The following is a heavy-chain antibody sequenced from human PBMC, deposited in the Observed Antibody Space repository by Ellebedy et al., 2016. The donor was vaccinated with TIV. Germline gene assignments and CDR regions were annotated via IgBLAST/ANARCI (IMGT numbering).Heavy chain of an antibody. V-gene: IGHV5-51*01. CDR1: GYTFTNYW. CDR3: ARPQGGQLFSLDY. CDR2: IYPDDSDT. D-gene: IGHD5-24*01. Sequence: KVSXKASGYTFTNYWIGWVRQLPGKGLEWMGIIYPDDSDTKYSPSFQGQVTISADKTTTTAYLHWSSLKASDTAMYYCARPQGGQLFSLDYWGQGTLVTVSS. J-gene: IGHJ4*02.